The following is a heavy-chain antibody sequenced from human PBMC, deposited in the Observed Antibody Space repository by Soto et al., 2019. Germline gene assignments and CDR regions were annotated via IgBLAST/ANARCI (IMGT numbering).Heavy chain of an antibody. CDR1: GGSISSGDYY. J-gene: IGHJ6*02. D-gene: IGHD2-2*01. V-gene: IGHV4-30-4*01. Sequence: SETLSLTCTVSGGSISSGDYYWSWIRQPPGKGLEWIGYIYYSGSTYYNPSLKSRVTISVDTSKNQFSLKLSSVTAADTAGYYCARYQPLYGMDVWGQGTTVTVSS. CDR3: ARYQPLYGMDV. CDR2: IYYSGST.